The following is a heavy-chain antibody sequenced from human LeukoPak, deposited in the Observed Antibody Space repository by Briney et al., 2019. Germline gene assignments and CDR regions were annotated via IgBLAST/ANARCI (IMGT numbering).Heavy chain of an antibody. J-gene: IGHJ4*02. CDR1: GFTFSSYS. CDR3: TTATSY. V-gene: IGHV3-15*01. Sequence: GGSLRLSCAASGFTFSSYSMNWVRQAPGKGLEWVGRITSKTYGGTTDYAAPVKGRFTISRDDSKNTVYLQMNSLKIEDTAVYYCTTATSYWGQGSLVTVSS. CDR2: ITSKTYGGTT.